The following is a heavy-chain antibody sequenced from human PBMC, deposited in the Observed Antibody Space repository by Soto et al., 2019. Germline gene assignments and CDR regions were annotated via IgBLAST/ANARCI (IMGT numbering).Heavy chain of an antibody. CDR3: ASLIAVAGLDRKISGDFVS. V-gene: IGHV3-30-3*01. CDR1: GFTFSSYA. CDR2: ISYDGSNK. Sequence: PGGSLRLSCAASGFTFSSYAMHWVRQAPGKGLEWVAVISYDGSNKYYADSVKGRFTISRDNSKNTLYLQMNSLRAEDTAVYYCASLIAVAGLDRKISGDFVSWGQGTLVTV. D-gene: IGHD6-19*01. J-gene: IGHJ4*02.